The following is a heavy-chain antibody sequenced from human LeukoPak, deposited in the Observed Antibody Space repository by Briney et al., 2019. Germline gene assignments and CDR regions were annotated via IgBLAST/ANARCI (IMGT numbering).Heavy chain of an antibody. J-gene: IGHJ6*02. V-gene: IGHV3-30*18. CDR2: ILYDGSNK. D-gene: IGHD2/OR15-2a*01. Sequence: PGGSLRLSCAASGFTVTTKSMAWVRQAPGRGLEWVAVILYDGSNKYYVDSVKGRFTISRDNSKNTLYLQMNSLRAEDSAVYYCAKDLDTFTVNYHYFAMDVWGQGTTVTVSS. CDR3: AKDLDTFTVNYHYFAMDV. CDR1: GFTVTTKS.